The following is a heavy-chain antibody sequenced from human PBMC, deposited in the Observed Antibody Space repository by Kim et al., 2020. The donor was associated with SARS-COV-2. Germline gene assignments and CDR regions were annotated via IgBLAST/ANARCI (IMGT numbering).Heavy chain of an antibody. V-gene: IGHV4-31*02. Sequence: YNPSLKRRVTISVDTSKNQFSLKLSSVTAADTAVYYCAREDCSGGSCYYNWGQGTLVTVSS. CDR3: AREDCSGGSCYYN. D-gene: IGHD2-15*01. J-gene: IGHJ4*02.